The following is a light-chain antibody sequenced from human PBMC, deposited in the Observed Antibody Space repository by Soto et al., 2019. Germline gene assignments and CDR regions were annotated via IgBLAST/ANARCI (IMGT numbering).Light chain of an antibody. V-gene: IGKV3D-20*01. J-gene: IGKJ4*01. Sequence: EIVLTQSPATLSLSPGEAATLYCGASQRVSTNYVAWYQQKPGQAPRLLTYDAYSRATGISDRFSARGSGADFILTISRLEPEDFAVYYCQHYGSSPSFGGGTKV. CDR3: QHYGSSPS. CDR2: DAY. CDR1: QRVSTNY.